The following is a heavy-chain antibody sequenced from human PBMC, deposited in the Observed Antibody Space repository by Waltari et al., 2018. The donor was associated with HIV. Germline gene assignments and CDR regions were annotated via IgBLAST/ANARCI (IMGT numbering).Heavy chain of an antibody. CDR1: GGTFSSYA. Sequence: QVQLVQSGAEVKKPGSSVKVSCKASGGTFSSYAISWVRPAPGQGLEWMGRIIPILGIANYAQKFQGRVTITADKSTSTAYMELSSLRSEDTAVYYCARPIAVAGIRDAFDIWGQGTMVTVSS. CDR3: ARPIAVAGIRDAFDI. V-gene: IGHV1-69*04. CDR2: IIPILGIA. J-gene: IGHJ3*02. D-gene: IGHD6-19*01.